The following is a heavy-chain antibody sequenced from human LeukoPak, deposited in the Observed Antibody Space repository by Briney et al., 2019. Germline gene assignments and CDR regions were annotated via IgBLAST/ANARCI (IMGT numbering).Heavy chain of an antibody. V-gene: IGHV4-59*08. CDR3: ARAVSGRFDY. Sequence: SETLSLTCTVSGGSMSPYHWGWIRQPPGKGLEWTGYIYYSGSTNYNPSLNSRVTMSVDTSKNQFSLRLSSVTAADTAIYYCARAVSGRFDYWGQGTLVTVSS. D-gene: IGHD6-19*01. CDR1: GGSMSPYH. J-gene: IGHJ4*02. CDR2: IYYSGST.